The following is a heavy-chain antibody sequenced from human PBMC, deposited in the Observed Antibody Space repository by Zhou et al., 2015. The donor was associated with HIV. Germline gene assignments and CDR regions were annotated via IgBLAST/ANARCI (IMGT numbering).Heavy chain of an antibody. V-gene: IGHV1-2*02. CDR1: GFTFADYG. CDR3: AREGEFSGNENLRSLWPPLDV. D-gene: IGHD3-16*01. J-gene: IGHJ6*02. Sequence: VQLLQSGGGETTPGVSMTITCEASGFTFADYGIHWVRQAPGQGLEWVGWIDAKSLLMKNSPRFEGRVALSRDADRAYLDLNRLKLEDTATYYCAREGEFSGNENLRSLWPPLDVWG. CDR2: IDAKSLLM.